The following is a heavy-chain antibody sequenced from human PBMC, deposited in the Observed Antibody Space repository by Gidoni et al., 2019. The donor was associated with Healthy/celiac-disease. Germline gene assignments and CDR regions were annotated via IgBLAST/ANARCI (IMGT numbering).Heavy chain of an antibody. J-gene: IGHJ6*02. D-gene: IGHD2-8*01. Sequence: QVQLVQSGAEVKNPGASVKVSCKASGHTFTGSYLHWVRQAHGQWLEWMGWINPNSGGTNYAQKFQGRVTMTRDTSISTAYMELSRLRSDDTAVYYCARDQALMVRGDYYYYGMDVWGQGTTVTVSS. CDR1: GHTFTGSY. V-gene: IGHV1-2*02. CDR2: INPNSGGT. CDR3: ARDQALMVRGDYYYYGMDV.